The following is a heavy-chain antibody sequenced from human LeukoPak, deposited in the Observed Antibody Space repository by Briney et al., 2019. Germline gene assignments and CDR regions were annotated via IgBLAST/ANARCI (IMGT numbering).Heavy chain of an antibody. CDR1: GYSISSGYY. CDR3: ARTPYDYVWGSPFDY. D-gene: IGHD3-16*01. CDR2: IYHGGST. J-gene: IGHJ4*02. V-gene: IGHV4-38-2*02. Sequence: SETLSLTCTVSGYSISSGYYWGWIRQPPGKGLEWIGGIYHGGSTYYNPSLKSRVTISVDTSKNQFSLKLSSVTAADTAVYYCARTPYDYVWGSPFDYWGQGTLVTVSS.